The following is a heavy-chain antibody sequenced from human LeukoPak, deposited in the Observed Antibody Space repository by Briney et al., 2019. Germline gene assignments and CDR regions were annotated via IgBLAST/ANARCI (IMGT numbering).Heavy chain of an antibody. V-gene: IGHV3-74*01. J-gene: IGHJ3*02. CDR3: ARTIGSKNAFDI. CDR1: RFTFSSYW. CDR2: INSDGSST. Sequence: RGSLRLSCAASRFTFSSYWMHWVRQAPGKGLLWVSRINSDGSSTTCADSVKGRFTISRDNAKNTLYLQMNSLRAEDTAVYYSARTIGSKNAFDIWGQGTTVTVSS. D-gene: IGHD1-26*01.